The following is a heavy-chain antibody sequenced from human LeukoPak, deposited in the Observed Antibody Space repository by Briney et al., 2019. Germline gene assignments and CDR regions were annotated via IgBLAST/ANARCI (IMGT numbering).Heavy chain of an antibody. V-gene: IGHV3-11*01. Sequence: GGSLRLSCAASGFTFRDYAMTWIRQAPGKGLEWISYIKKRSAATYYADSVAGRFVISRDDAENSLNLHLTNLRVEDTATYFCARIWSARDWFDPWGQGT. CDR2: IKKRSAAT. CDR1: GFTFRDYA. J-gene: IGHJ5*02. D-gene: IGHD1-1*01. CDR3: ARIWSARDWFDP.